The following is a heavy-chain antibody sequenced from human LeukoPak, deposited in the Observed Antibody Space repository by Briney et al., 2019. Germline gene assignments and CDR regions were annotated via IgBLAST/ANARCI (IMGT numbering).Heavy chain of an antibody. Sequence: PSETLSLTCTVSGGSVSSGSYYWSWIRQPPGKGLEWIGYIYYSGSTNYNPSLKRRVTISVDTSKNQFSLKLSSVTAADTAVYYCARDWYGLDAFDIWGQGTMVTVSS. V-gene: IGHV4-61*01. D-gene: IGHD6-13*01. J-gene: IGHJ3*02. CDR3: ARDWYGLDAFDI. CDR1: GGSVSSGSYY. CDR2: IYYSGST.